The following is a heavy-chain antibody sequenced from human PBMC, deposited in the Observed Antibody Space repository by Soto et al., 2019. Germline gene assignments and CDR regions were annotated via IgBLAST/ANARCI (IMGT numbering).Heavy chain of an antibody. CDR3: ARDFNLGGYSYGFGY. Sequence: ASVKVSCKASGYTFTSYYMHWVRQAPGQGLEWMGIINPSGGSTSYAQKFQGRVTMTRDTSTSTVYMELSSLRSEDTAVYYCARDFNLGGYSYGFGYWGQGTLVTVSS. V-gene: IGHV1-46*01. CDR2: INPSGGST. D-gene: IGHD5-18*01. CDR1: GYTFTSYY. J-gene: IGHJ4*02.